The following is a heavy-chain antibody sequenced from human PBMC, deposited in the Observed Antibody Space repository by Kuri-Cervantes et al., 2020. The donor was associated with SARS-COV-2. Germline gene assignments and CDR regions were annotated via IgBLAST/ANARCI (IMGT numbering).Heavy chain of an antibody. CDR1: GFTFSSYA. D-gene: IGHD3-3*01. CDR3: AKGDDFWSGYYPDY. V-gene: IGHV3-23*01. Sequence: GESLKISCAASGFTFSSYAMSWVRQAPGKGLEWVSAISGSGGSTYYADSVKGRFTISRGNSKNTLYLQMNSLRAEDTAVYYCAKGDDFWSGYYPDYWGQGTLVTVSS. CDR2: ISGSGGST. J-gene: IGHJ4*02.